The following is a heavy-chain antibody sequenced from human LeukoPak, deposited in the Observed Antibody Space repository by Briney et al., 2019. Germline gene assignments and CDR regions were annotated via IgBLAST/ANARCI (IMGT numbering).Heavy chain of an antibody. CDR1: GGSISSYY. V-gene: IGHV4-59*01. CDR2: IYYSGST. J-gene: IGHJ4*02. D-gene: IGHD1-7*01. CDR3: ARGGNWNYPSDY. Sequence: SETLSLTCTVSGGSISSYYWSWIRQPPGKGLEWIGYIYYSGSTNYNPSLKSRVTISVDTSKNQFSLTLSSVTAADTAVYYCARGGNWNYPSDYWGQGTLVTVSS.